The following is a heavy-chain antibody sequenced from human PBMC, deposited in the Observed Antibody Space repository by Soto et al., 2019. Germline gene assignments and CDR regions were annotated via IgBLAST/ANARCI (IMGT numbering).Heavy chain of an antibody. CDR2: ISGSGSST. CDR3: AKENGFQFVNFGASGFDY. Sequence: EVQLLESGGGLVQPGGSLRLSCAASGFRFSSKAMSWVRQAPGKGLEWVSIISGSGSSTYYTDSLKGRFTISRDNSKNMVYLEMNYLRPEDTAVYYCAKENGFQFVNFGASGFDYWGQGSLVSVSS. J-gene: IGHJ4*02. D-gene: IGHD6-6*01. CDR1: GFRFSSKA. V-gene: IGHV3-23*01.